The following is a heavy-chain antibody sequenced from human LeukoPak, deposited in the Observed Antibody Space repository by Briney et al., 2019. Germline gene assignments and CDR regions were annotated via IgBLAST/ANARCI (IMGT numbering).Heavy chain of an antibody. J-gene: IGHJ6*02. CDR2: AYYSGST. D-gene: IGHD3-10*01. CDR1: GGSLSSYY. V-gene: IGHV4-59*01. Sequence: PSETLSLTCTVSGGSLSSYYWSWIRQPPGKGLEWIGYAYYSGSTNCNPSLKSRVTVSVDTPKKQFSLRLSSVTAADTAVYYCARGYGSGSYSYYYGMDVWGQGTTVTVSS. CDR3: ARGYGSGSYSYYYGMDV.